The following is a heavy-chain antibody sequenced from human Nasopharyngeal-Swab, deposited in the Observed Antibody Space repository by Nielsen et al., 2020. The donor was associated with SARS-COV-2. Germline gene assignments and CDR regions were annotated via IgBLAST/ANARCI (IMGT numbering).Heavy chain of an antibody. CDR2: IYYSGST. CDR3: ARGAPMVVTSTYDY. J-gene: IGHJ4*02. V-gene: IGHV4-59*01. D-gene: IGHD4-23*01. Sequence: GSLRLSCTASGGSISSYYWSWIRQPPGKGLEWIGYIYYSGSTNYNPSLKSRVTISVDTSKNQFSLKLSSVTAADTAMYYCARGAPMVVTSTYDYWGQGTLVTVSS. CDR1: GGSISSYY.